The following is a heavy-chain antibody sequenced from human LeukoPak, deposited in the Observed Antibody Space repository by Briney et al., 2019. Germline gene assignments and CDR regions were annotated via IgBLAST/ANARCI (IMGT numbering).Heavy chain of an antibody. D-gene: IGHD1-26*01. J-gene: IGHJ3*01. V-gene: IGHV5-51*01. CDR1: GYSFTSYC. CDR3: GMSGDRVPLQDDVFDV. CDR2: IYPGDSGT. Sequence: GESLKISCKASGYSFTSYCIGWVRQMPGKGLEWMGIIYPGDSGTTYSPSFQGQVTISVDKSINTAYLQWSSLQASDTAMYYCGMSGDRVPLQDDVFDVWGQGTMVTVST.